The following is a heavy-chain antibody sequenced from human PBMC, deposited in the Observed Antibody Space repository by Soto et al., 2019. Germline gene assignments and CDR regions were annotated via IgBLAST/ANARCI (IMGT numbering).Heavy chain of an antibody. Sequence: SETLSLTCTVSGGSISSGDYYWSWIRQPPGKGLEWIGYIYYSGSTYYNPSLKSRVTISVDTSKNQFSLKLSSVTAADTAVYYCAPLSVGQAQFDPWGQGTLVTVSS. CDR3: APLSVGQAQFDP. V-gene: IGHV4-30-4*01. CDR2: IYYSGST. D-gene: IGHD1-26*01. J-gene: IGHJ5*02. CDR1: GGSISSGDYY.